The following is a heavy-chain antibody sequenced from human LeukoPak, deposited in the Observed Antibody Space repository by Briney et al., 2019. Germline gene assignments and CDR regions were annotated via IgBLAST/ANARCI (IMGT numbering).Heavy chain of an antibody. Sequence: GGSLRLSCAASGFPFSSYTMNWVRQAPGKGLEWVSFILNSNTVSYADPVQGRFTISRDNAQNSLYLQMNSLRADDTAVYYCVRDHLWAFDYWGQGILVTVSS. J-gene: IGHJ4*02. V-gene: IGHV3-21*01. CDR3: VRDHLWAFDY. CDR2: ILNSNTV. CDR1: GFPFSSYT. D-gene: IGHD1-26*01.